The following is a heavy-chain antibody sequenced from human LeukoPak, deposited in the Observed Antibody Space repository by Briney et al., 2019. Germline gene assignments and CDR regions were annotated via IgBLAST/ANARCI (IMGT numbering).Heavy chain of an antibody. V-gene: IGHV3-9*01. CDR3: AKGSPSDGRSVVVVPVNWFDP. D-gene: IGHD2-2*01. CDR2: ISWNSGSI. Sequence: GGSLRLSCAASGFTFDDYAMHWVRQAPGKGLEWVSGISWNSGSIGYADSVKGRFTISRDNAKNSLYLQMNSLRAEDTALYYCAKGSPSDGRSVVVVPVNWFDPWGQGTLVTVSS. J-gene: IGHJ5*02. CDR1: GFTFDDYA.